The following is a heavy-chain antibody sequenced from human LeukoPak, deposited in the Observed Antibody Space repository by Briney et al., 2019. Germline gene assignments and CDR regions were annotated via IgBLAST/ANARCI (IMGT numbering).Heavy chain of an antibody. CDR3: AREGHLEY. CDR1: GFTFSRYW. J-gene: IGHJ4*02. Sequence: GGSLRLSCAASGFTFSRYWMSWVRQAPGKGLEWVANIKQDGSEKNYVDSVKGRFTISRDNAKNSLYLQMNSLRAEDTAVYYCAREGHLEYWGQGTLVTVSS. CDR2: IKQDGSEK. V-gene: IGHV3-7*01.